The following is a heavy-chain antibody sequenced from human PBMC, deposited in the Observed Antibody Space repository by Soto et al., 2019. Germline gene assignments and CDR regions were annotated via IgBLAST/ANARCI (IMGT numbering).Heavy chain of an antibody. V-gene: IGHV3-48*01. CDR1: GFTFSDYD. CDR3: ARDVGGGSWDY. CDR2: IRSSSFSI. Sequence: EVQLVESGGGLVQPGGSLRLSCAASGFTFSDYDMNWVRQAPGKGLEWVSYIRSSSFSIYYADSAKGRFTISRDNAKNSLSLQMNSLRAEDTAVYYCARDVGGGSWDYWGQGTRVTVSS. J-gene: IGHJ4*02. D-gene: IGHD6-13*01.